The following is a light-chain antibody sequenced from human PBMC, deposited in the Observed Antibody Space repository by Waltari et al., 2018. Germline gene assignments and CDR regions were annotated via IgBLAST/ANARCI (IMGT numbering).Light chain of an antibody. V-gene: IGKV1-16*01. Sequence: DVQMTQSPSPLSASIGDTVTITCRASQDVFNYLAWIQQKPGKAPKSLIHYASSLHDGVPSRFRGSGSGTDFTLIITSLQPDDFATYFCQQYFRYPPTFGGGTKVDIK. CDR1: QDVFNY. CDR2: YAS. J-gene: IGKJ4*01. CDR3: QQYFRYPPT.